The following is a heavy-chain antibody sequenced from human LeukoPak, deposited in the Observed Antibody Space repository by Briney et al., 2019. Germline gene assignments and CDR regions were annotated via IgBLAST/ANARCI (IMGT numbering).Heavy chain of an antibody. CDR3: ARSPVRGSLYYMDV. CDR2: IYYSGST. V-gene: IGHV4-39*01. D-gene: IGHD3-10*01. J-gene: IGHJ6*03. CDR1: GGSIGSSSYY. Sequence: SETLSLTCTVSGGSIGSSSYYWGWIRQPPGKGLEWIGSIYYSGSTYYNPSLKSRVTIPVDTSKNQFSLKLSSVTAADTAVYYCARSPVRGSLYYMDVWGKGTTVTVSS.